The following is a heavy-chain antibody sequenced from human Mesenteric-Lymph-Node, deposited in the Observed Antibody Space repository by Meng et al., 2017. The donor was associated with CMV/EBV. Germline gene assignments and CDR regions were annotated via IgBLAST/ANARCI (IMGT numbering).Heavy chain of an antibody. CDR2: INPNTGDA. V-gene: IGHV1-2*02. J-gene: IGHJ6*02. D-gene: IGHD4-17*01. Sequence: ASVKVSCKASGYIFTDHYIHWVRQAPGQAFEWMGWINPNTGDANYAQQFQGRVTMTRDTSINTAYMQLSSLRSDDTAVYYCARDSDYGESYYYGMDVWGQGTTVTVSS. CDR1: GYIFTDHY. CDR3: ARDSDYGESYYYGMDV.